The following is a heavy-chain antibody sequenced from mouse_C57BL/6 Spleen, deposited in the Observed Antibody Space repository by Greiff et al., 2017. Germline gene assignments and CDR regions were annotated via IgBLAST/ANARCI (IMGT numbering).Heavy chain of an antibody. CDR2: ISYDGSN. J-gene: IGHJ4*01. D-gene: IGHD2-4*01. CDR1: GYSITSGYY. Sequence: VQLKESGPGLVKPSQSLSLTCSVTGYSITSGYYWNWIRQFPGNKLEWMGYISYDGSNNYNPSLKNRISITRDTSKNQFFLKLNSVTTEDTATYYCARDRDYDYDHYAMDYWGQGTSVTVSS. CDR3: ARDRDYDYDHYAMDY. V-gene: IGHV3-6*01.